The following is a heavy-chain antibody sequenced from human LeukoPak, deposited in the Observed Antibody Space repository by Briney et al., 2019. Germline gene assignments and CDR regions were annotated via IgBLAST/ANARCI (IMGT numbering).Heavy chain of an antibody. V-gene: IGHV4-30-4*01. J-gene: IGHJ4*02. CDR1: NDSISSGDYY. Sequence: SETLSLTCTVSNDSISSGDYYWNWIPQPPGKGLEWIGYIFHRGGTLYNPSLESRILFSVDTSQNQFSLKLNSVTAADTAVYYCVREILYCSGGSCYRGPFDNWGQGTLVTVSA. D-gene: IGHD2-15*01. CDR2: IFHRGGT. CDR3: VREILYCSGGSCYRGPFDN.